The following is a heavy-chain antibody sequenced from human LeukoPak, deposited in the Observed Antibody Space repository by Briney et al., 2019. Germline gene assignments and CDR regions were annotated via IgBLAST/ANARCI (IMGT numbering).Heavy chain of an antibody. D-gene: IGHD2-15*01. CDR3: ARAKGYCSGGSCYGWFDP. Sequence: ASVKVSCKASGGTFSSSAISWVRQAPGQGLEWMGRIIPILGIANYAQKFQGRVTITADKSTSTAYMELSSLRSEDTAVYYCARAKGYCSGGSCYGWFDPWGQGTLVTVSS. J-gene: IGHJ5*02. CDR1: GGTFSSSA. CDR2: IIPILGIA. V-gene: IGHV1-69*04.